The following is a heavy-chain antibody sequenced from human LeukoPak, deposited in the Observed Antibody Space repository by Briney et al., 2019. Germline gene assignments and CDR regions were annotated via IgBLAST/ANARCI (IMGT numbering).Heavy chain of an antibody. J-gene: IGHJ6*02. CDR1: GGSISSYY. CDR2: IYYSGST. CDR3: ARLSPLYGMDV. Sequence: PSETLSLTCTVSGGSISSYYWSWIRRPPGKGLEWIGYIYYSGSTNYNPSLKSRVTISVDTSKDQFSLKLSSVTAADTAVYYCARLSPLYGMDVWGQGTTVTVSS. V-gene: IGHV4-59*08.